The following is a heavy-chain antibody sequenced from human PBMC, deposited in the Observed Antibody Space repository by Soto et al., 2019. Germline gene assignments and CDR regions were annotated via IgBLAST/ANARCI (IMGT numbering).Heavy chain of an antibody. J-gene: IGHJ4*02. CDR3: ASRSRGWYFVY. Sequence: EVQLLESGGGLVQPGGSLRLSCAASGFTFSSYAMSWVRQAPGKGLEWVSIISGSGGSTYYADSVKGRFTISRDNSKNTLYLQMNSLRAEDTAVYYCASRSRGWYFVYWGQGTLVTVSS. CDR1: GFTFSSYA. V-gene: IGHV3-23*01. D-gene: IGHD6-19*01. CDR2: ISGSGGST.